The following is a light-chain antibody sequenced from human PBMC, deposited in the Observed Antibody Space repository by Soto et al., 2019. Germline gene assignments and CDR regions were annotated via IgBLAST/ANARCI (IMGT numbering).Light chain of an antibody. CDR1: QSVSSTY. CDR2: GAS. J-gene: IGKJ1*01. Sequence: EIVLTQSPGTLSMSPGERATLSCRASQSVSSTYLAWYQQKPGQAPRLLIYGASSRATGIPDRFSGSGSGTDFTLTISRLEPEDFAVYYCQQYHGSPRTFDQGTKVDLK. V-gene: IGKV3-20*01. CDR3: QQYHGSPRT.